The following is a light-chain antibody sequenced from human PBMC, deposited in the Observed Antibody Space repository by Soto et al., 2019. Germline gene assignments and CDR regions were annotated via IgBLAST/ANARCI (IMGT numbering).Light chain of an antibody. J-gene: IGKJ2*01. CDR2: GAS. V-gene: IGKV3-15*01. CDR1: QSVSSN. CDR3: KQYKNGPDT. Sequence: EIVMTQSPATLSVSPGERATLSCRASQSVSSNLAWYQQKPGQAPRLLIYGASTRATGIPARFSGSGSGTDFTLTFRGRQSEDLAFYYFKQYKNGPDTFGRGPSWRSN.